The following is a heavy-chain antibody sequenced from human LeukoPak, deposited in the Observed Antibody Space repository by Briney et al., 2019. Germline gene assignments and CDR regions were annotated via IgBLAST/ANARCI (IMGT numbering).Heavy chain of an antibody. V-gene: IGHV1-69*04. Sequence: AASVKVSCKASGGTFSSYAISWVRQAPGQGLEWMGRIIPILGIANYAQKFQGRVTITADKSTSTAYMELSSLRSEDTAVYYCARVAGCSSTSCYGAPRYGYYYGMDVWGQGTTVTVSS. CDR3: ARVAGCSSTSCYGAPRYGYYYGMDV. J-gene: IGHJ6*02. CDR1: GGTFSSYA. CDR2: IIPILGIA. D-gene: IGHD2-2*01.